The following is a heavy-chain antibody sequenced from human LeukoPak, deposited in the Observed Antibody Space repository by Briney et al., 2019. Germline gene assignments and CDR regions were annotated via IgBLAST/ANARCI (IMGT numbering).Heavy chain of an antibody. D-gene: IGHD6-13*01. CDR1: GFTVSSNY. CDR2: ISSSSSYI. V-gene: IGHV3-21*01. J-gene: IGHJ4*02. Sequence: PGGSLRLSCAASGFTVSSNYMSWVRQAPGKGLEWVSSISSSSSYIYYADSVKGRFTISRDNAKNSLYLQMNSLRAEDTAVYYCARPKGYSDSDFDYWGQGTLVTVSS. CDR3: ARPKGYSDSDFDY.